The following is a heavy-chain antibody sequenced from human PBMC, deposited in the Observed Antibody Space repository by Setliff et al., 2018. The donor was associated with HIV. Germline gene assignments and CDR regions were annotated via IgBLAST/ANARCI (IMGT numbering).Heavy chain of an antibody. CDR1: GSTLTNYH. CDR2: INPSGGIT. D-gene: IGHD4-17*01. Sequence: ASVKVSCKASGSTLTNYHMHWVRQAPGQGLGWMGVINPSGGITTYAQKFQGRVTVTKDTSTSTVYMELRSIRSEDTAVYFCASAPLTTVTTGPRYYLDYWGQGTLVTVSS. V-gene: IGHV1-46*01. J-gene: IGHJ4*02. CDR3: ASAPLTTVTTGPRYYLDY.